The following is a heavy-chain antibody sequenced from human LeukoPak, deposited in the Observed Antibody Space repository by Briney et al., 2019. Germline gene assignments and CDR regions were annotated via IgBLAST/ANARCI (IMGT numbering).Heavy chain of an antibody. V-gene: IGHV5-51*01. CDR1: GYSFTSYW. CDR2: IYPGDSDT. Sequence: GESLKISCKGSGYSFTSYWIGWVRQMPGKGLEWMGIIYPGDSDTRYSPSFQGQVTISADKSISTAYPQWSSLKASDTAMYYCASNVYNSNWYLSYWGQGTLVTVSS. D-gene: IGHD6-13*01. J-gene: IGHJ4*02. CDR3: ASNVYNSNWYLSY.